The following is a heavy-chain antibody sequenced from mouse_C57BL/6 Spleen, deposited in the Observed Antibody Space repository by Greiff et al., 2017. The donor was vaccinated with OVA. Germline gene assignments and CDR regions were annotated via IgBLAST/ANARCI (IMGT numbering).Heavy chain of an antibody. V-gene: IGHV1-80*01. CDR3: ARSGNWDGFAY. Sequence: QVHVKQSGAELVKPGASVKISCKASGYAFSSYWMNWVKQRPGKGLEWIGQIYPGDGDTNYNGKFKGKATLTADKSSSTAYMQLSSLTSEDSAVYFCARSGNWDGFAYWGQGTLVTVSA. D-gene: IGHD4-1*01. J-gene: IGHJ3*01. CDR1: GYAFSSYW. CDR2: IYPGDGDT.